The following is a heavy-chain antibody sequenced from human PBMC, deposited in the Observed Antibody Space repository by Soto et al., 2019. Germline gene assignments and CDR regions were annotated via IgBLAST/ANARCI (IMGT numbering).Heavy chain of an antibody. J-gene: IGHJ4*02. V-gene: IGHV4-34*01. D-gene: IGHD3-10*01. CDR3: ARGYMVRGVLDY. CDR1: GGSFSGYY. CDR2: INHSGST. Sequence: PSETLSLTCAVSGGSFSGYYWSWIRQPPGKGLEWIGEINHSGSTNYNPSLKSRVTISVDTSKNQFSLKLSSVTAADTAVYYCARGYMVRGVLDYWGQGTLVTVSS.